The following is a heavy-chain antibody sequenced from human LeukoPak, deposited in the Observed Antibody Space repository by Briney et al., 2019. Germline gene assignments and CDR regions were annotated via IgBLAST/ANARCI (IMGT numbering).Heavy chain of an antibody. CDR2: IYYSGST. CDR1: GGSISSYD. D-gene: IGHD1-26*01. V-gene: IGHV4-59*01. CDR3: ARAPYSGSYFFDY. J-gene: IGHJ4*02. Sequence: PSETLSLTCTVSGGSISSYDWSWIRQPPGKGLEWIGHIYYSGSTNYNPSLKSRVTISVDTSKNQFSLKLSSVTAADTAVHYCARAPYSGSYFFDYWGQATLVTISS.